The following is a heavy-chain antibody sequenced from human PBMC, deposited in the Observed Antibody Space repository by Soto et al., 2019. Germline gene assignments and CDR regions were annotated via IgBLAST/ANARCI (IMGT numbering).Heavy chain of an antibody. D-gene: IGHD6-6*01. V-gene: IGHV3-23*01. CDR3: AKELYSSSSPLDNYHGLDV. CDR1: AISSSSYA. CDR2: ISGSGGST. Sequence: GGSLRRSFSACAISSSSYAMSWVRQAPGKGLEWVSAISGSGGSTYYADSVKGRFTISRDKSKNMLYLQMNSLSAEDTAVYYCAKELYSSSSPLDNYHGLDVWGQGTTVTVSS. J-gene: IGHJ6*02.